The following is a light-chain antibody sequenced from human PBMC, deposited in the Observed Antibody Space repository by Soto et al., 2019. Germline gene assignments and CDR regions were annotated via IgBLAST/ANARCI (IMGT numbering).Light chain of an antibody. CDR1: QSITMW. V-gene: IGKV1-5*01. J-gene: IGKJ3*01. CDR2: DAS. CDR3: QHYDNYLFA. Sequence: DIQMTQSPSTLSASVGDRVTITCRASQSITMWLAWYQQKPGKAPRLLIYDASILESGVPSRFSGSGSGTQFTLSTSSLHPDDFATYYCQHYDNYLFAFGPGTKVDIK.